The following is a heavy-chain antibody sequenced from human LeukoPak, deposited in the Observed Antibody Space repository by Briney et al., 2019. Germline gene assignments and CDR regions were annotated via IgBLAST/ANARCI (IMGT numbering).Heavy chain of an antibody. Sequence: PSETLSLTCTVSGGSISSYYWSWIRQPPGKGLEWIGYIYYSGSTNYNPSLKSRVTISVDTSKNQFSLKLSSVTAADTAVYYCARESGRSSGYYYSGGDAFDIWGQGTMATVSS. V-gene: IGHV4-59*01. CDR1: GGSISSYY. D-gene: IGHD3-22*01. CDR2: IYYSGST. CDR3: ARESGRSSGYYYSGGDAFDI. J-gene: IGHJ3*02.